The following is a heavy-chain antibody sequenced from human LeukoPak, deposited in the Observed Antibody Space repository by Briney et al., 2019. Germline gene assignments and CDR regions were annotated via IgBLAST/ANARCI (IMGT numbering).Heavy chain of an antibody. D-gene: IGHD6-13*01. CDR3: ARLRGSSSWYYFDY. CDR2: IHTSGST. V-gene: IGHV4-61*02. J-gene: IGHJ4*02. CDR1: GGSISSGSYY. Sequence: SETLSLTCTVSGGSISSGSYYWSWIRQPAGKGLEWIGRIHTSGSTNYNPSLKSRVTISADTSKNQFSLKLSSVTAAETAVYYCARLRGSSSWYYFDYWGQGTLVTVSS.